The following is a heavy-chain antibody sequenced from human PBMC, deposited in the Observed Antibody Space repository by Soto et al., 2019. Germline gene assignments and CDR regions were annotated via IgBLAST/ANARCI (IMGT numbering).Heavy chain of an antibody. J-gene: IGHJ3*02. CDR3: AKDFGYDSSGYRPYAFDI. CDR1: GFPFSSYA. CDR2: ISGSGGST. D-gene: IGHD3-22*01. Sequence: PGGSLRLSCAASGFPFSSYAMSWVRQAPGKGLEWVSAISGSGGSTYYADSVKGRFTISRDNSKNTLYLQMNSLRAEDTAVYYCAKDFGYDSSGYRPYAFDIWGQGTMVTVSS. V-gene: IGHV3-23*01.